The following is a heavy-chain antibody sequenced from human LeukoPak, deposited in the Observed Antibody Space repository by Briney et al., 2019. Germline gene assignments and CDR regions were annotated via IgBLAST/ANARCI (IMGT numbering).Heavy chain of an antibody. D-gene: IGHD2-15*01. J-gene: IGHJ6*02. CDR2: ISVYNGNT. Sequence: ASVKVSCKASGYTFTSYGISWVGQAPGRGPEWMGWISVYNGNTNYAQRLQGRVTMTTDTSTSTAYMELRSLRSDDTAVYYCARGYCSGGRCYDILNYQYGMDVWGQGTTVTVSS. CDR1: GYTFTSYG. V-gene: IGHV1-18*01. CDR3: ARGYCSGGRCYDILNYQYGMDV.